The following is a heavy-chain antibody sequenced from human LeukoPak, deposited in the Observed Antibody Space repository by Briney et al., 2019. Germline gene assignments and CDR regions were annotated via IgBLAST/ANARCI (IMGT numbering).Heavy chain of an antibody. J-gene: IGHJ4*02. CDR1: GDSMSAYY. Sequence: PSETLSPTCSVSGDSMSAYYWSWIPQPPGKGVGWSAFISNSGTTNYNPSLKSRVTITVDTSKDQFSLKLSSVTAADTAVYYCARGGASSRPFVYWGQGTLVTVSS. D-gene: IGHD2-2*01. V-gene: IGHV4-59*13. CDR2: ISNSGTT. CDR3: ARGGASSRPFVY.